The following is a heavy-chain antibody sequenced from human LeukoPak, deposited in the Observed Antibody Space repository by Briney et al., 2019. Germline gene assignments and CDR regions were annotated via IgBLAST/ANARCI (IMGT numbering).Heavy chain of an antibody. J-gene: IGHJ1*01. CDR3: AKTLCGGDCYFYAEYFQH. Sequence: PEGSLRLSRAASGFTFSTYAMSWVRQAPGKGLEWVSAISDSGGSAYYADSVKGRFTISRDNSKNTLYLQMNSLRAEDTAVYYCAKTLCGGDCYFYAEYFQHWGQGTLVTVSS. CDR2: ISDSGGSA. V-gene: IGHV3-23*01. D-gene: IGHD2-21*02. CDR1: GFTFSTYA.